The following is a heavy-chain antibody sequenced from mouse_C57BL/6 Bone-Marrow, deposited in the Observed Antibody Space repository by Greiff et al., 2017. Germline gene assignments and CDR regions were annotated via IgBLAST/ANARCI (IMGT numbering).Heavy chain of an antibody. D-gene: IGHD3-2*02. CDR2: IYPRSGNT. J-gene: IGHJ3*01. V-gene: IGHV1-81*01. Sequence: QVQLQQSGAELARPGASVKLSCKASGYTFTSYGISWVKQRTGQGLEWIGAIYPRSGNTYYNEKFKGKATLTADKTSSTAYMELRSLTSEDSAVYFCARFRSSWFAYWGQGTLVTVSA. CDR1: GYTFTSYG. CDR3: ARFRSSWFAY.